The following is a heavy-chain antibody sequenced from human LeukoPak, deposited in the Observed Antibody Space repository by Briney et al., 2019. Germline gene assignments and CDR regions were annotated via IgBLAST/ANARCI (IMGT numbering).Heavy chain of an antibody. J-gene: IGHJ4*02. CDR1: GGSISSSSYY. V-gene: IGHV4-39*01. D-gene: IGHD2-15*01. CDR3: VVVVAATWFDY. CDR2: IYYSGST. Sequence: PSETLSLTCTASGGSISSSSYYWGWIRQPPGKGLEWIGSIYYSGSTYYNPSLKSRVTISVDTSKYQFSLKLSSVTAADTAVYYCVVVVAATWFDYWGQGTLVTVSS.